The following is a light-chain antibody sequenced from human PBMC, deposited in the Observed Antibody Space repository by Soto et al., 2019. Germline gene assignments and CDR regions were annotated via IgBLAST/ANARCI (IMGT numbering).Light chain of an antibody. V-gene: IGKV3-15*01. J-gene: IGKJ2*01. Sequence: TQSPGTLSLSPGERATLSCRTSQIIGTNLAWYQQKPGQAPRLLIYGAFIRAPGFPVRFRGTGSGSEFTLTISSLQSEDGALYFCQQYDKWPYTFGQGTK. CDR3: QQYDKWPYT. CDR2: GAF. CDR1: QIIGTN.